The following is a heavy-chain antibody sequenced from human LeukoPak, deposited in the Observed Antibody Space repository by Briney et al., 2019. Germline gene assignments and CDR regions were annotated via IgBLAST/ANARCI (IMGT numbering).Heavy chain of an antibody. CDR3: ARHRSGWLQSSFDY. CDR1: GGSISSSSTY. Sequence: PSETLSLTCSVSGGSISSSSTYWGWIRQPPGKGLEWIGSIYYSGSSFDNPALKSRVTISVDTSKNQFSLKLSSVTAADTAVYYCARHRSGWLQSSFDYWGQGTLVAVSS. V-gene: IGHV4-39*01. CDR2: IYYSGSS. D-gene: IGHD5-24*01. J-gene: IGHJ4*02.